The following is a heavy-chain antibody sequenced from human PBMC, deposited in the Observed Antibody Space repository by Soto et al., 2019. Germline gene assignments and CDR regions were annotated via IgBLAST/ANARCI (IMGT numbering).Heavy chain of an antibody. CDR3: ATIPFTIFGVVTTRYGMDV. D-gene: IGHD3-3*01. CDR2: FDPEDGET. V-gene: IGHV1-24*01. J-gene: IGHJ6*02. Sequence: GASVKVSCKASGYTFTRYYMHWVRQAPGQRLEWKGGFDPEDGETIYAQKFQGRVTMTEDTSTDTAYMELSSLRSEDTAVYYCATIPFTIFGVVTTRYGMDVWGQGTTVTVSS. CDR1: GYTFTRYY.